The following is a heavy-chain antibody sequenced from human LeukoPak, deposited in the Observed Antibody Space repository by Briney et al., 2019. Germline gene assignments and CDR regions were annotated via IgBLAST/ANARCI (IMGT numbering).Heavy chain of an antibody. J-gene: IGHJ4*02. CDR2: ISSSGSTI. CDR1: GFTFSSYE. D-gene: IGHD5-18*01. Sequence: GGSLRLSCAASGFTFSSYEMNWVRQAPGKGLEWVSYISSSGSTIYHADSVKGRFTISRDNAKNSLYLQMNSLRAEDTAVYYCARASRGYSYGYGDYWGQGTLVTVSS. CDR3: ARASRGYSYGYGDY. V-gene: IGHV3-48*03.